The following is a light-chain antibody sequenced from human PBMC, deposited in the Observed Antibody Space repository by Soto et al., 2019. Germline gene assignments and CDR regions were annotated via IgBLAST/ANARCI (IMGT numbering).Light chain of an antibody. CDR2: AAS. J-gene: IGKJ1*01. V-gene: IGKV1-39*01. CDR1: QSISNI. CDR3: QQSYINPAWT. Sequence: IQMTQSPSSLSASVGDRVTITCRASQSISNILNWYQQKPGKAPKLLIYAASTLQTGVPSRFSGSGSGTDFTLTISSLQPEDFATYYCQQSYINPAWTFGQGTKVDIK.